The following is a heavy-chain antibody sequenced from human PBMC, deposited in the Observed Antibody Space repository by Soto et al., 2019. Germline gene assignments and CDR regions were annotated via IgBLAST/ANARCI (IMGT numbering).Heavy chain of an antibody. CDR1: GGTFSSYT. CDR3: ASEGDIVVVPAAMGGAFDI. D-gene: IGHD2-2*01. Sequence: SVKVSCKASGGTFSSYTISWVRQAPGQGLEWMGRIIPILGIANYAQKFQGRVTITADKSTSTAYMELSSLRSEDTAVYYCASEGDIVVVPAAMGGAFDIWGQGTMVTVSS. J-gene: IGHJ3*02. CDR2: IIPILGIA. V-gene: IGHV1-69*02.